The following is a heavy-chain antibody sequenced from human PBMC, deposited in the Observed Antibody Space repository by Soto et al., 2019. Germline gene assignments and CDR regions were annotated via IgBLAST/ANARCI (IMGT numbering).Heavy chain of an antibody. Sequence: QVQLVQSRGEVKMPGASVTVSCKASGYSFTNYGISWVRQAPGQGLEWMGWISTLNGNTNIEQRLQGRVTMTTATXSTTAYMELRSLTSADTAVYYCARDGSYDSSGLWVADSVFEFWGQGTMVSVSS. J-gene: IGHJ3*01. CDR2: ISTLNGNT. CDR3: ARDGSYDSSGLWVADSVFEF. V-gene: IGHV1-18*01. CDR1: GYSFTNYG. D-gene: IGHD3-22*01.